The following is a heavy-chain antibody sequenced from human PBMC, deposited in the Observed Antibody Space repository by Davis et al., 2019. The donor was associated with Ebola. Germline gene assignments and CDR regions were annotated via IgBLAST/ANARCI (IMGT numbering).Heavy chain of an antibody. D-gene: IGHD2-15*01. CDR1: GYTFTGYY. V-gene: IGHV1-2*02. Sequence: ASVKVSCKASGYTFTGYYMHWVRQAPGQGLEWMGWINPNSGGTNYAQKFQGRVTMTRDTSISTAYMELSRLRSDDTAVYYCARDSYHSQGGSGGVPGGYWGQGTLVTVSS. CDR2: INPNSGGT. CDR3: ARDSYHSQGGSGGVPGGY. J-gene: IGHJ4*02.